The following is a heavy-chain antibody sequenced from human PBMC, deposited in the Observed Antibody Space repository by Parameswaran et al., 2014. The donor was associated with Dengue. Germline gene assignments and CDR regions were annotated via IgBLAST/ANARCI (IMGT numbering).Heavy chain of an antibody. CDR3: VLRVVTAVQYFHH. Sequence: RQPPGKGLEWVAAISNDGNDKYYATSVTGRFIISRDNSKNTLSLQMNSLRAEDTAVYYCVLRVVTAVQYFHHWGQGTLVTVSS. V-gene: IGHV3-30-3*01. D-gene: IGHD2-21*02. J-gene: IGHJ1*01. CDR2: ISNDGNDK.